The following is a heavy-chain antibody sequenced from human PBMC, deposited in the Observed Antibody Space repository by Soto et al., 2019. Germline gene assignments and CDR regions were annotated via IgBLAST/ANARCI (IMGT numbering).Heavy chain of an antibody. V-gene: IGHV4-59*01. CDR3: ARGYCSSSSCYEFDH. CDR1: GGSLTSYY. CDR2: IHNSGST. J-gene: IGHJ4*02. D-gene: IGHD2-2*01. Sequence: QVQLQESGPGLVKPSETLSLTCTVSGGSLTSYYWIWIRQPPGKGLEWLGSIHNSGSTNYNPSLKRRVTISLDTPKNQLSRKVTSVNAADTARYYCARGYCSSSSCYEFDHWGQGSLVTVSS.